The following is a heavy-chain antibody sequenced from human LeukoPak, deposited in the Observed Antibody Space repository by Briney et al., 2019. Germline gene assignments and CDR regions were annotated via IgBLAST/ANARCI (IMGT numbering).Heavy chain of an antibody. CDR3: ARALGRYCSSTSCYYPQIVFDY. CDR1: GGSFSGYY. D-gene: IGHD2-2*01. J-gene: IGHJ4*02. CDR2: INHSGST. Sequence: SSETLSLTCAVYGGSFSGYYWSWIRQPPGKGLEWIGEINHSGSTNYNPSLKSRVTISVDTSKNQFSLKLSSVTAADTAVYYCARALGRYCSSTSCYYPQIVFDYWGQGTLVTVSS. V-gene: IGHV4-34*01.